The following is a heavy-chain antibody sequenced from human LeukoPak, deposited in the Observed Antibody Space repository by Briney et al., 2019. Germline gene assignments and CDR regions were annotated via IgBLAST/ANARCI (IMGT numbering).Heavy chain of an antibody. CDR2: INHSGST. CDR1: GGSFSGYY. D-gene: IGHD6-6*01. J-gene: IGHJ6*03. V-gene: IGHV4-34*01. CDR3: ARGRGTLAARRYYYYYMDV. Sequence: SETLSLTCAVYGGSFSGYYWSWIRQPPGKGLEWIGEINHSGSTNYNPSLKSRVTISVDTSKNQFSLKLSSVTAADTAVYYCARGRGTLAARRYYYYYMDVWGKGTTVTVSS.